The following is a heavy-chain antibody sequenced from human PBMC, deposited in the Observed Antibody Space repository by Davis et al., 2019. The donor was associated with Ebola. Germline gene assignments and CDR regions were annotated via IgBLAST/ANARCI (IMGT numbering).Heavy chain of an antibody. CDR2: ISSSSSYI. D-gene: IGHD2-2*01. Sequence: GESLKISCAASGFTFSSYSMNWVRQAPGKGLEWVSSISSSSSYIYYADSVKGQFTISRDNAKNSLYLQMNSLRAEDTAVYYCARDPIVVPALSSEGGMDVWGKGTTVTVSA. J-gene: IGHJ6*04. CDR3: ARDPIVVPALSSEGGMDV. CDR1: GFTFSSYS. V-gene: IGHV3-21*04.